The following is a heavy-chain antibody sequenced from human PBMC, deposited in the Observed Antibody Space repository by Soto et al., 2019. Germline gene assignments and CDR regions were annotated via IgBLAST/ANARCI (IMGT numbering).Heavy chain of an antibody. Sequence: QVQLVESGGGVVQPGRSLTLSCAASRFTFSSYVINWVRQTPDKRLEWVAFISRDGSKTYYADSVKGRFTISRDNSKNTLYLEMNSLRAEDTAVYYCARDDEGGSDCDLGYWGQGTLVTVSS. CDR1: RFTFSSYV. CDR2: ISRDGSKT. V-gene: IGHV3-30-3*01. J-gene: IGHJ4*02. CDR3: ARDDEGGSDCDLGY. D-gene: IGHD3-10*01.